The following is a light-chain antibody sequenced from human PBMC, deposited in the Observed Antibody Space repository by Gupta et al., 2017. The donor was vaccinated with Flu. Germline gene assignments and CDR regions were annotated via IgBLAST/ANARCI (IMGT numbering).Light chain of an antibody. J-gene: IGKJ5*01. CDR1: QSVSSN. CDR3: QQRSNRLLPT. Sequence: EIVLTQSPATLSLSPGERATLSCRASQSVSSNLAWYQQKPGQAPRLLIYDASNRAPGLPARLSGSRCGTTYTLIISSLEPEDFSVYYCQQRSNRLLPTFGQGTRLEIK. CDR2: DAS. V-gene: IGKV3-11*01.